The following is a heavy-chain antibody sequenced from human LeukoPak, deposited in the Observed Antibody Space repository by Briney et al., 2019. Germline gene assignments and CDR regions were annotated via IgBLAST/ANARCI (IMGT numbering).Heavy chain of an antibody. J-gene: IGHJ4*02. CDR1: GFTFSSYA. D-gene: IGHD6-6*01. Sequence: GGSLRLSCSASGFTFSSYAMHWARQAPGKGLEYVSAISADGYATYYADSVKGRFTISRDNSKNTLYLQMGSLRAEDTAVYYCVKLEYSSSRNWGQGALVTVSS. V-gene: IGHV3-64D*09. CDR3: VKLEYSSSRN. CDR2: ISADGYAT.